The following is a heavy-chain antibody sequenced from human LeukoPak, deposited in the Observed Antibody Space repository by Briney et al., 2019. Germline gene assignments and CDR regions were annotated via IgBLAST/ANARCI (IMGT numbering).Heavy chain of an antibody. D-gene: IGHD6-13*01. CDR3: ARYQTPIAAAGSRYAFDI. CDR1: GGSISSYY. J-gene: IGHJ3*02. Sequence: SETLSLTCTVSGGSISSYYWSWIRQPPGKGLEWIGYIYYSGSTSYNPSLKSRVTMLVGTSKNQFSLKLSSVTAADTAVYYCARYQTPIAAAGSRYAFDIWGQGTMVTVSS. CDR2: IYYSGST. V-gene: IGHV4-59*01.